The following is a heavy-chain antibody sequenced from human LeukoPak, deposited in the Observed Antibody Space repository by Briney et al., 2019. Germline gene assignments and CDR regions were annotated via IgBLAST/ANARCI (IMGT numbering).Heavy chain of an antibody. CDR2: IGSTSSTI. J-gene: IGHJ3*01. CDR1: GFTFSSYS. Sequence: GGSLRLSCAASGFTFSSYSMNWVRQAPGKGLEWVSYIGSTSSTIYYADSVKGRFTISRDNAKNSLYLQMNSLRAEDAAVYYCARDHHRRLYDSQARDTFDLWGQGTMVTVSS. V-gene: IGHV3-48*01. CDR3: ARDHHRRLYDSQARDTFDL. D-gene: IGHD3-22*01.